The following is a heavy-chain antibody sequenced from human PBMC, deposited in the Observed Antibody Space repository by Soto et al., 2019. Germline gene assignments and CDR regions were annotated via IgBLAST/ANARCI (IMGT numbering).Heavy chain of an antibody. D-gene: IGHD2-21*02. CDR3: ASEHGDSFSYNFDY. CDR2: ISGSGGST. J-gene: IGHJ4*02. V-gene: IGHV3-23*01. Sequence: GGSLRLSCAASGFTFSNYAMSWVRQAPGKGLEWVSGISGSGGSTYYGDSVKGRFTISRDNSKNTLYLQMNSLRAEDTAVYYCASEHGDSFSYNFDYWGQGTLVTVSS. CDR1: GFTFSNYA.